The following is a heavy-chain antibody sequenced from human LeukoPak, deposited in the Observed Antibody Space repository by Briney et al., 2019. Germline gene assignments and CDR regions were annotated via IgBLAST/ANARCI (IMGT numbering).Heavy chain of an antibody. CDR3: AREGAAAQEEEDYYFDY. J-gene: IGHJ4*02. D-gene: IGHD6-13*01. CDR2: IYTSGST. CDR1: GGSISSGTYY. V-gene: IGHV4-61*09. Sequence: SQTLSLTCTVSGGSISSGTYYWSWIRQPAGKGLEWIGHIYTSGSTKYNPSLKSRVTISVDTSKNQFSLRLSSVTAADTAVYYCAREGAAAQEEEDYYFDYWGQGTLVTVSS.